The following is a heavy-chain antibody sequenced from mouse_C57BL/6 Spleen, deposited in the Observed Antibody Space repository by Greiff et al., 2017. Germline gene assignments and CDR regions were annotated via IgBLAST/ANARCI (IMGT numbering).Heavy chain of an antibody. J-gene: IGHJ4*01. Sequence: VQLVESGAELVKPGASVKISCKASGYAFSSYWMNWVKQRPGKGLEWIGQIYPGDGDTNYNGKFKGKATLTADKSSCTAYMQLSSLTSEDSAVYFCARELGQAMDYWGQGTSVTVSS. CDR2: IYPGDGDT. CDR3: ARELGQAMDY. CDR1: GYAFSSYW. V-gene: IGHV1-80*01. D-gene: IGHD4-1*01.